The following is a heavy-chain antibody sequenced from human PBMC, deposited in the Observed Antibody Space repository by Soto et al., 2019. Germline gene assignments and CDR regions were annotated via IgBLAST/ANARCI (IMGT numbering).Heavy chain of an antibody. J-gene: IGHJ4*02. CDR1: GFTFSDYY. D-gene: IGHD3-16*02. V-gene: IGHV3-11*01. CDR3: ARGPYYYVWGSDPSHFDY. Sequence: QVQLVESGGGLVKPGGSLRLSCAASGFTFSDYYMSWLRQARGKGLEWVSYISSSGSTIYYADSVKGRFTISRDNAKNSLYLQMNSLRAEDTAVYYCARGPYYYVWGSDPSHFDYWGQGTLVTVSS. CDR2: ISSSGSTI.